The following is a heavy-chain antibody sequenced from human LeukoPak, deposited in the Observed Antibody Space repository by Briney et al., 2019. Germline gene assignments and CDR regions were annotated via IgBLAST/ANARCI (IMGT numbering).Heavy chain of an antibody. D-gene: IGHD2-2*03. CDR2: ISGSGGST. Sequence: PGGSLRLSCTASGFTFSSYAMSWVRQAPGKGLEWVSAISGSGGSTYYADSVKGRFTISRDNSKNTLYLQMNSLRAEDTAVYYCAKDGYCSSTSCYAGDAFDIWGQGTMVTVSS. CDR3: AKDGYCSSTSCYAGDAFDI. V-gene: IGHV3-23*01. J-gene: IGHJ3*02. CDR1: GFTFSSYA.